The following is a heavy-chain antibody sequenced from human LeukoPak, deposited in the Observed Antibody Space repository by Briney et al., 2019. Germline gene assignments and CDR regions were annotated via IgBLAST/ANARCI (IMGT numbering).Heavy chain of an antibody. J-gene: IGHJ4*02. CDR3: ARGRGRLGRYYYGSGSYLFDY. CDR2: INPSGGST. Sequence: GASVKVSCKASGYTFTSYYMHWVRQAPGQGLEWMGIINPSGGSTSYAQKFQGRVTMTRDTSTSTVYMELSSLRSEDTAVYYCARGRGRLGRYYYGSGSYLFDYWGQGTLVTVSS. V-gene: IGHV1-46*01. CDR1: GYTFTSYY. D-gene: IGHD3-10*01.